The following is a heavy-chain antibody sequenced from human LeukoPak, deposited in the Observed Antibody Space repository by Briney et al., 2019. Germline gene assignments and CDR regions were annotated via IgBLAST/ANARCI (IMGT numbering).Heavy chain of an antibody. CDR1: GFTFSSYA. CDR3: AKAYSNYANYYYGMDV. CDR2: VSGTGYST. D-gene: IGHD4-11*01. J-gene: IGHJ6*02. V-gene: IGHV3-23*01. Sequence: GGSLRLSCAASGFTFSSYAMIWVRQAPGKGLEWVSSVSGTGYSTYYADSVKGRFTMSRDNSKNTLYLQMNSLRAEDTAVYYCAKAYSNYANYYYGMDVWGQGTTVTVSS.